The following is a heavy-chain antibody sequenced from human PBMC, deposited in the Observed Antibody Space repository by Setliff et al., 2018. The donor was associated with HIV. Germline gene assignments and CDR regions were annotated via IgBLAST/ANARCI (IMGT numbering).Heavy chain of an antibody. CDR2: INPNNGAS. V-gene: IGHV1-2*02. Sequence: ASVKVSCKVSGYSLTELSMHWVRQAPGKGLEWMGWINPNNGASNYAQRFQGRVTMTRDTSISTAYMELSRLRSDDTAVYYCARSITMVRGVIAYYYYMDVWGKGTTVTVSS. CDR1: GYSLTELS. CDR3: ARSITMVRGVIAYYYYMDV. D-gene: IGHD3-10*01. J-gene: IGHJ6*03.